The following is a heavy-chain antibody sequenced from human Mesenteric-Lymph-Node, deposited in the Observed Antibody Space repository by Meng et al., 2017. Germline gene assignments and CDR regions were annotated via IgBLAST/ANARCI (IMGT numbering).Heavy chain of an antibody. J-gene: IGHJ4*02. CDR2: MDYRGST. Sequence: QVQLQESGPGTVKPSQTLSLTCNVSGDSISSGEYFWSWIRQHPGKGLEWIGYMDYRGSTFYTPSLKSRVTISVDTSKNQFSLKLSSVTAADTAVYFCARGELLWDYWGQGTLVTVSS. CDR1: GDSISSGEYF. V-gene: IGHV4-30-4*01. CDR3: ARGELLWDY. D-gene: IGHD2-2*01.